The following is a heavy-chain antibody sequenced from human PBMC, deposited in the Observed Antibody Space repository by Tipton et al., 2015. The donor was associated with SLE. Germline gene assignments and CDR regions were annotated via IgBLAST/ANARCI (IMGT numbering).Heavy chain of an antibody. Sequence: TLSLTCAVYGGSFSGYYWSWIRQPPGKGLEWIGEINHSGSTNYNPSLKSRVTISVDTSKNQFSLKLSSVTAADTAVYYCARGLTYSSSSYYYCYYMDVWGKGTTVTVSS. CDR1: GGSFSGYY. CDR2: INHSGST. D-gene: IGHD6-6*01. J-gene: IGHJ6*03. V-gene: IGHV4-34*01. CDR3: ARGLTYSSSSYYYCYYMDV.